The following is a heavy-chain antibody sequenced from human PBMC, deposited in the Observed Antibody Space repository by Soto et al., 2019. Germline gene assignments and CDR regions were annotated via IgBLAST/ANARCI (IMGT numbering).Heavy chain of an antibody. D-gene: IGHD6-13*01. Sequence: SEPLSHTCTVSGGSISSYYWIWIRQPPGKGLEWIGYIYYSGSTNYNPSLKSRVTISVDTSKNQFSLKLSSVTAADTAVYYCARVGSSWYDWFDPWGQGTLVTVSS. CDR1: GGSISSYY. CDR3: ARVGSSWYDWFDP. V-gene: IGHV4-59*01. CDR2: IYYSGST. J-gene: IGHJ5*02.